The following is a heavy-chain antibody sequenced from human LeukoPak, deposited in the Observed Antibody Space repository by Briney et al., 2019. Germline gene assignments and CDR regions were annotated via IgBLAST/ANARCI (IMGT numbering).Heavy chain of an antibody. CDR3: ARYSSSWSENRFDP. CDR2: IYYSGST. V-gene: IGHV4-61*08. CDR1: GGSVSSGAYY. J-gene: IGHJ5*02. D-gene: IGHD6-13*01. Sequence: SETLSLTCTVSGGSVSSGAYYWSWIRQHPGKGLEWIGYIYYSGSTNYNPSLKSRVTISVDTSKNQFSLKLSSVTAADTAVYYCARYSSSWSENRFDPWGQGTLVTVSS.